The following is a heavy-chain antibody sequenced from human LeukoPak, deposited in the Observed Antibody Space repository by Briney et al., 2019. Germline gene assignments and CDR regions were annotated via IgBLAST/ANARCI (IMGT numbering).Heavy chain of an antibody. Sequence: GGSLRLSCAASGFTFSSYSMNWVRQAPGKGLEWVSSISSSSSYIYYADSVKGRFTISRDNSKNTLYLQMNSLRAEDTAVYYCARDYSSGWYVDYYYYYGMDVWGQGTTVTVSS. CDR3: ARDYSSGWYVDYYYYYGMDV. CDR1: GFTFSSYS. CDR2: ISSSSSYI. J-gene: IGHJ6*02. V-gene: IGHV3-21*01. D-gene: IGHD6-19*01.